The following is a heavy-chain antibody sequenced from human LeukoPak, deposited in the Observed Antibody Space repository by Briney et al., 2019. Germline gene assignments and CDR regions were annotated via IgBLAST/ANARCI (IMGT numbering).Heavy chain of an antibody. CDR3: ARFKGYSSSWDFDY. V-gene: IGHV4-38-2*01. CDR2: IDHSGSS. Sequence: SETLSLTCAVSGYSISSGYYWGCIRQPPGKGRECIVSIDHSGSSYYNPSLKIQVIISVDMAKDQFSLKLSSLTSADTAMYYCARFKGYSSSWDFDYWGQGTLVTVSS. CDR1: GYSISSGYY. D-gene: IGHD6-13*01. J-gene: IGHJ4*02.